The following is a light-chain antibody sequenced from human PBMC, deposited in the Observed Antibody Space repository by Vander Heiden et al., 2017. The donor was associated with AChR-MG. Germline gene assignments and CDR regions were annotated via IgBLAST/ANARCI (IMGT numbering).Light chain of an antibody. V-gene: IGKV3-11*01. CDR3: QERSNWPLS. J-gene: IGKJ4*01. CDR2: DAS. CDR1: QSVSSY. Sequence: EIVLTQSPATLSLSPGERATLSCRASQSVSSYLAWYQQKPGQAPRLLIYDASNTSTGIPARFSGSASATDFTLTISILAPEDFAVYYCQERSNWPLSFGGGTKVEIK.